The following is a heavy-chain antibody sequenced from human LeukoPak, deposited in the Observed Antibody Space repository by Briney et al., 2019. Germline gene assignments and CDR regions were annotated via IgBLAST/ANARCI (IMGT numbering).Heavy chain of an antibody. J-gene: IGHJ4*02. CDR2: ISHSGPS. D-gene: IGHD3-16*01. V-gene: IGHV4-38-2*02. CDR1: GYSISSIYY. Sequence: SETLSLTCTVSGYSISSIYYWAWIRQPPGKGLEWIWSISHSGPSAYTPSLKSRVTMSLDKSRSQFSLKLSSVTAADTAVYYCVRSYASSGLDHWGQGTLVTVSS. CDR3: VRSYASSGLDH.